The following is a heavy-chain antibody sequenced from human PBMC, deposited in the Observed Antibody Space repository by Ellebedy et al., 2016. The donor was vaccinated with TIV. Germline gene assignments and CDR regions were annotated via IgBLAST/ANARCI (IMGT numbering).Heavy chain of an antibody. J-gene: IGHJ5*02. CDR2: ISSGGT. V-gene: IGHV4-61*02. CDR1: GGSISSGSYY. CDR3: ARGHNWFDL. Sequence: SETLSLXXTVSGGSISSGSYYWSWVRQPAGKGLEWIGRISSGGTSYNPSLRSRVTMSVDTSKNQFSLRLTSVMAADAAVYYCARGHNWFDLWGQGTLVTVSS.